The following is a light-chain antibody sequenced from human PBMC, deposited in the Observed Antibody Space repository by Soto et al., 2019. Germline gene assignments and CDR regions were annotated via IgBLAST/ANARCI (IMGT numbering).Light chain of an antibody. Sequence: QSVLTQPPSASGSPGRSVTISRSGTRSDVGDYNSVSWYQQHPGKAPKLMIYEVSKRPPGVPDRFSGSKSGNAASLTVSGLQAEDEADYYCCSYVGSNIWVFGGGTKLTVL. CDR1: RSDVGDYNS. CDR2: EVS. CDR3: CSYVGSNIWV. J-gene: IGLJ3*02. V-gene: IGLV2-8*01.